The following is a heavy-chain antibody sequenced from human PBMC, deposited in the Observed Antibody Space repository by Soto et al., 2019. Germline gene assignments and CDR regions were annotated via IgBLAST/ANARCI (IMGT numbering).Heavy chain of an antibody. CDR2: ISTVGHST. D-gene: IGHD3-16*01. J-gene: IGHJ4*02. V-gene: IGHV3-23*01. CDR1: GFTFIDYA. CDR3: AKWGSFGAILDS. Sequence: EVQLLDSGGGLVQPGGSLRLSCAASGFTFIDYAMSWVRQAPGKGLEWVAAISTVGHSTFFADSVKGRFTTSRDNSKNKLNRQMNRRTVVDSAVYCCAKWGSFGAILDSWGRGTLVTVSS.